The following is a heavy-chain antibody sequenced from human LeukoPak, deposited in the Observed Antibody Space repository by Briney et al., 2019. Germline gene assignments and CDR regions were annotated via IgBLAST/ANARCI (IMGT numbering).Heavy chain of an antibody. CDR2: IYYSGST. CDR1: GGSISSYY. CDR3: ARRRIAAAGKPFDP. Sequence: SETLSLTCTVSGGSISSYYWSWIRQPPGKGLEWIGYIYYSGSTNYNPSLRGRVTMSVDTSKNQFSLNLISVTAADTAVYYCARRRIAAAGKPFDPWGQGTLVTVSS. V-gene: IGHV4-59*08. J-gene: IGHJ5*02. D-gene: IGHD6-13*01.